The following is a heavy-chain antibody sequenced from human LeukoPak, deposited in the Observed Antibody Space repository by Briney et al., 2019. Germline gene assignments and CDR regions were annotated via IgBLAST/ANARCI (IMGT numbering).Heavy chain of an antibody. V-gene: IGHV1-2*02. CDR3: ARRSKAVAGLAFDI. CDR2: INPNSGGT. CDR1: GYTFTGYY. J-gene: IGHJ3*02. Sequence: ASVKVSCKASGYTFTGYYMHWVRQAPGQGLEWMGWINPNSGGTNYAQKFQGRVTMTRDTSISTAYMELSRLRSDDTAVYYCARRSKAVAGLAFDIWGQGTMVTVSS. D-gene: IGHD6-19*01.